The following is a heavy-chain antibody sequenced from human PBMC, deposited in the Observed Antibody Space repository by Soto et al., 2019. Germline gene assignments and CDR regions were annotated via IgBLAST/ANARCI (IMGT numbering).Heavy chain of an antibody. Sequence: SQPLSLTCPLSVDSRTSNYSCWSWIRQPPGEGLEWIGSIYYSGSTYYNPSLKSRVTISVDRSKNQFSLKLSSVTAADTALYYCARSPLNYWGQGTLVTVS. J-gene: IGHJ4*02. CDR3: ARSPLNY. CDR1: VDSRTSNYSC. CDR2: IYYSGST. V-gene: IGHV4-39*01.